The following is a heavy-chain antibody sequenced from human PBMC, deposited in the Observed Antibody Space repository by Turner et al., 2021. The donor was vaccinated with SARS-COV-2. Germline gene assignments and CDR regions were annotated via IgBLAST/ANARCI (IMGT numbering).Heavy chain of an antibody. Sequence: EVQLVESGGGLVKPGGSLRLSCAASGFTFSNAWMSWVRQAPGKGLEWVGRIKTKTDGGKTDYTAPVKGRFTISRDDSKNTLYLQMNSLKTEDTAVYYCTTYSEPDYWGQGTLVTVSS. CDR3: TTYSEPDY. J-gene: IGHJ4*02. D-gene: IGHD2-21*01. CDR1: GFTFSNAW. CDR2: IKTKTDGGKT. V-gene: IGHV3-15*01.